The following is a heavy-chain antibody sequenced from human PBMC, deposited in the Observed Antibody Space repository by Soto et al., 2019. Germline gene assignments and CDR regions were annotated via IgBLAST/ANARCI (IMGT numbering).Heavy chain of an antibody. D-gene: IGHD3-22*01. CDR3: ARDDYYDSSGYFGY. J-gene: IGHJ4*02. Sequence: SVKVSCKASGGTFSSYAISWVRQAPGQGLEWMGGIIPIFGTANYAQKFQGRVTITADESTSTAYMELSSLRSEDTAVYYCARDDYYDSSGYFGYWGQGTLVTVS. CDR1: GGTFSSYA. CDR2: IIPIFGTA. V-gene: IGHV1-69*13.